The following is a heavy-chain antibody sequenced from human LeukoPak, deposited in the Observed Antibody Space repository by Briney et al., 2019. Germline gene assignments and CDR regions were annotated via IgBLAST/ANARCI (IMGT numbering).Heavy chain of an antibody. CDR3: ARDALDYGGALGY. D-gene: IGHD4-23*01. V-gene: IGHV4-59*01. CDR2: IYYSGST. J-gene: IGHJ4*02. CDR1: GGSISSYY. Sequence: PSETLSLTCTVSGGSISSYYWSWIRQPPGKGLEWIGYIYYSGSTNYNPSLKSRVTISVDTSKNQFSLKLSSVTAADTAVYYCARDALDYGGALGYWGQGTLVTVSS.